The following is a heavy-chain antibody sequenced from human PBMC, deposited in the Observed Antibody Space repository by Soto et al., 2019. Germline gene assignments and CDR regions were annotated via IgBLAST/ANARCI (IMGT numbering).Heavy chain of an antibody. CDR2: IIPIFGTA. CDR1: GCTFSSYA. Sequence: SVKVSCKASGCTFSSYAISCVRLAPGQGLEWMGGIIPIFGTANYAQKFQGRVTITADKSTSTAYMELSSLRSEDTAVYYCARDRSGYEYYFDYWGQGTLVTVSS. CDR3: ARDRSGYEYYFDY. V-gene: IGHV1-69*06. J-gene: IGHJ4*02. D-gene: IGHD5-12*01.